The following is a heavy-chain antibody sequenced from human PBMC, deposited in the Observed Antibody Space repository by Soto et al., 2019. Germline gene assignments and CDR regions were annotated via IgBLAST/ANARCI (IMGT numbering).Heavy chain of an antibody. Sequence: QMQLQESGPGLVKPSGTLSLTCGVSGGSISSSKWWTWVRQPPGKGPEWIGEIYHSGSTNYNPSLTLRVTISLDKSNNPSALTLTTVTAADTAVYYCSSQNYRSSTDASFLFNGYFDLWGRGILVTVSS. CDR1: GGSISSSKW. CDR3: SSQNYRSSTDASFLFNGYFDL. J-gene: IGHJ2*01. D-gene: IGHD6-6*01. CDR2: IYHSGST. V-gene: IGHV4-4*02.